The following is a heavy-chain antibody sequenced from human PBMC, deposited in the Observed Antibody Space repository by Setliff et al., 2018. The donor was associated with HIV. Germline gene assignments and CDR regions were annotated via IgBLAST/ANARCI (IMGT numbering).Heavy chain of an antibody. J-gene: IGHJ4*02. Sequence: PGGSLRLSCTASGFTFSSYEMNWVRQAPGKGLEWVSYVSSSAKTIYYVDSVKGRFTTSRDNSKNTVYLQMNSLRAEDTAEYYCAKELAASGLGYFDSWGRGILVTVSS. V-gene: IGHV3-48*03. CDR3: AKELAASGLGYFDS. D-gene: IGHD3-22*01. CDR1: GFTFSSYE. CDR2: VSSSAKTI.